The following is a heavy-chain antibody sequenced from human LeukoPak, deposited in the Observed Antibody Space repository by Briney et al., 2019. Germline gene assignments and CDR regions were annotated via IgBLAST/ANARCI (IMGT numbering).Heavy chain of an antibody. Sequence: TSVKVSCKASGYTFTSYYMHWVRQAPGQGLEWMGIINPSGGSTSYAQKFQGRVTMTRDTSSSTVYMELSSLRSEDTAVYYCARVGHRDEDHFDYWGQGTLVTVSS. CDR1: GYTFTSYY. V-gene: IGHV1-46*01. J-gene: IGHJ4*02. D-gene: IGHD5-24*01. CDR3: ARVGHRDEDHFDY. CDR2: INPSGGST.